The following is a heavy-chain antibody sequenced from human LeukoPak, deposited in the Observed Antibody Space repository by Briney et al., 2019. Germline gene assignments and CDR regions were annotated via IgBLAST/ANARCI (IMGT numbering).Heavy chain of an antibody. D-gene: IGHD1-26*01. CDR2: IYYRVTS. Sequence: SETLSLTCTVSGDSISTYYWSWIRQPPGKGLEWIGYIYYRVTSDYNPSLKSRVTISVDTSKNQFSLKLSSVTAADTAVYYCARDQKWELYFDYWGQGTLVTVSS. V-gene: IGHV4-59*12. J-gene: IGHJ4*02. CDR3: ARDQKWELYFDY. CDR1: GDSISTYY.